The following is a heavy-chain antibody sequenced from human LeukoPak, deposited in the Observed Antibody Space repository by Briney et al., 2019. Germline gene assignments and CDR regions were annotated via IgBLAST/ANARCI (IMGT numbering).Heavy chain of an antibody. CDR3: ARRDGYCSSTSCYADYYYGMDV. J-gene: IGHJ6*02. CDR1: GYSFTSYW. V-gene: IGHV5-51*01. Sequence: GESLKISCKGSGYSFTSYWIGWVRQVPGKGLEWMGIIYPGDSDTTYSPSFQGQVTISAVKSISTAYLQWSSLKASDTAMYYCARRDGYCSSTSCYADYYYGMDVWGQGTTVTVSS. D-gene: IGHD2-2*01. CDR2: IYPGDSDT.